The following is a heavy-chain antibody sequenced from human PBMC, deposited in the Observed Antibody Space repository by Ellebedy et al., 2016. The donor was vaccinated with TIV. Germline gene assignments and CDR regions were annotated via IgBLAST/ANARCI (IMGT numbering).Heavy chain of an antibody. CDR2: INAGNGNT. V-gene: IGHV1-3*01. D-gene: IGHD2-15*01. CDR3: ARGGRYCSGGSCLASNWFDP. CDR1: GYTFTSYA. J-gene: IGHJ5*02. Sequence: ASVKVSCKASGYTFTSYAMHWVRQAPGQRLEWMGWINAGNGNTKYSQKFQGRVTITRDTSASTAYMELSSLRSEDTAVYYCARGGRYCSGGSCLASNWFDPWGQGTLVTVSS.